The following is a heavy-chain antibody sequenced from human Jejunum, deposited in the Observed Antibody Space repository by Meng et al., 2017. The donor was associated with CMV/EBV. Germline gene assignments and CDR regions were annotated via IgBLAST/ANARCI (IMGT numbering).Heavy chain of an antibody. J-gene: IGHJ4*02. CDR2: ISNKLNAFPT. CDR1: GFTFGDHH. CDR3: ARDSMKGGGFDQ. Sequence: GSGFTFGDHHMDWFRLPPGKGLEGFGRISNKLNAFPTQYAASVKGRFTISRDDSRSALYLQMTSLKSEDTAVYFCARDSMKGGGFDQWGQGTLVTVSS. D-gene: IGHD3-10*01. V-gene: IGHV3-72*01.